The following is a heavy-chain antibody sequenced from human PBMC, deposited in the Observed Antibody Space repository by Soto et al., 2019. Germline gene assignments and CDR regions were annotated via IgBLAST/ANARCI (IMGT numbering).Heavy chain of an antibody. V-gene: IGHV3-23*01. CDR1: GFTFSRYA. CDR2: LSGSGGNT. J-gene: IGHJ4*02. CDR3: AKVLSGSYAFDY. Sequence: GGSLRLSCAASGFTFSRYAMTWVRQAPGKGLEWFSALSGSGGNTYYADSVKGRFTISRDNSKNTLYLQMNSLRAEDTAVYYCAKVLSGSYAFDYWGQGTLVTVSS. D-gene: IGHD1-26*01.